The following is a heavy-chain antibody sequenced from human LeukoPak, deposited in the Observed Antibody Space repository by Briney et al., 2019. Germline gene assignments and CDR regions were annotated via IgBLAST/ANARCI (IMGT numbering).Heavy chain of an antibody. D-gene: IGHD2-2*01. J-gene: IGHJ4*02. CDR3: ARDCSSTSCYSGLDY. CDR1: GFTFSSYA. CDR2: ISYDGSNK. Sequence: GGSLRLSCAASGFTFSSYAMHWVRQAPGKGLGWVAVISYDGSNKYYADSVKGRFTISRDNSKNTLYLQMNSLRAEDTAVYYCARDCSSTSCYSGLDYWGQGTLVTVSS. V-gene: IGHV3-30*04.